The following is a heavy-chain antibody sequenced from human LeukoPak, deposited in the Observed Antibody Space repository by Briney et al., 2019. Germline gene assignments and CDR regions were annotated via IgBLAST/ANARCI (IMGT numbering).Heavy chain of an antibody. Sequence: GGSLRLSCAASGFTFSSYAMSWVRQAPGKGLEWVSYISSSGSTIYYADSVKGRFTISRDNAKNSLYLQMNSLRAEDTAVYYCARDIRSEHYYYYYMDVWGKGTTVTVSS. V-gene: IGHV3-48*04. J-gene: IGHJ6*03. CDR3: ARDIRSEHYYYYYMDV. CDR1: GFTFSSYA. CDR2: ISSSGSTI.